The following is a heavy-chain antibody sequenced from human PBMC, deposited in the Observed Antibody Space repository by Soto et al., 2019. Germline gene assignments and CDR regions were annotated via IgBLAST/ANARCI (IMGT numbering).Heavy chain of an antibody. J-gene: IGHJ4*02. CDR3: ARVGQQLVLDY. D-gene: IGHD6-13*01. Sequence: EVRLLESGGGLVQPGGSLRLSCAASGFTFSSYEMNWVRQAPGKGLEWVSYISSSGSTIYYADSVKGRFTISRDNAKNSLYLQMNSLRAEDTAVYYCARVGQQLVLDYWGQGTLVTVSS. V-gene: IGHV3-48*03. CDR1: GFTFSSYE. CDR2: ISSSGSTI.